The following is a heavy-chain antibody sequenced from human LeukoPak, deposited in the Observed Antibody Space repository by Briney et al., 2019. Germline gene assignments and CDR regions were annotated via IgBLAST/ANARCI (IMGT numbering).Heavy chain of an antibody. J-gene: IGHJ5*02. CDR3: ARYRIVGATFSWFDP. V-gene: IGHV4-59*01. CDR1: GGSISDYH. CDR2: IHDSGTT. Sequence: PSETLSLTCTVSGGSISDYHWSWIRQPPEKGLEWIAYIHDSGTTNYNPSLKSRVTISVDTSKNQFSLKLSSVTAADTAVYYCARYRIVGATFSWFDPWGQGTLVTVSS. D-gene: IGHD1-26*01.